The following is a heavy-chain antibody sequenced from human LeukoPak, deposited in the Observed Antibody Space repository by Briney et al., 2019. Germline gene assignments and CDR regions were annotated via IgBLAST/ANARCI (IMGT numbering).Heavy chain of an antibody. Sequence: PGRSLRLSCAASGFTFDDYAMHWVRQAPGKGLEWVSGISWNSGSIGYADSVKGRFTISRDNAKNSLYLQMNSLRAEDTALYYCAKDIPAPSLSWYSSSWGLSPLFDYWGQGTLVTVSS. CDR1: GFTFDDYA. V-gene: IGHV3-9*01. J-gene: IGHJ4*02. CDR2: ISWNSGSI. CDR3: AKDIPAPSLSWYSSSWGLSPLFDY. D-gene: IGHD6-13*01.